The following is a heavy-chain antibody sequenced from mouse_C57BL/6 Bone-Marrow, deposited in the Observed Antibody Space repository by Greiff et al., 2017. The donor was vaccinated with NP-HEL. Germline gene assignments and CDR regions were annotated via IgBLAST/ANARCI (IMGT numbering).Heavy chain of an antibody. CDR1: GYTFTDYE. CDR3: TRRDTTVVATEYFDV. Sequence: VQLQQSGAELVRPGASVTLSCKASGYTFTDYEMHWVKQTPVHGLEWIGAIDPETGGTAYNQKFKGKAILTADKSSSTAYMELRSLTSEDSAVYYCTRRDTTVVATEYFDVWGTGTTVTVSS. J-gene: IGHJ1*03. V-gene: IGHV1-15*01. CDR2: IDPETGGT. D-gene: IGHD1-1*01.